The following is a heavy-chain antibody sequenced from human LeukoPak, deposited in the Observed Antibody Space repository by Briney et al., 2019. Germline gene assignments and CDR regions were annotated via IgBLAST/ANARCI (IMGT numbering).Heavy chain of an antibody. CDR2: IKEDGSEK. V-gene: IGHV3-7*01. Sequence: GGSLRLSRAGSGFTFSSHWMNWVRQAPGKGLEWVASIKEDGSEKHYVDSVSGRFTISRDNAKNSLHLQMSSLRAEDTAVYYCARRGITISGVLVYHYSGLDVWGQGTTVTVSS. D-gene: IGHD3-3*01. J-gene: IGHJ6*02. CDR3: ARRGITISGVLVYHYSGLDV. CDR1: GFTFSSHW.